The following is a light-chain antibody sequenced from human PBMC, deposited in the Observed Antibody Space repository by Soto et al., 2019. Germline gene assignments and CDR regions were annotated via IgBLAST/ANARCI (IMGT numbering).Light chain of an antibody. CDR1: QSITTW. CDR2: KAT. J-gene: IGKJ1*01. Sequence: DIQMTQSPSTLSASVGDRVTITCRASQSITTWLAWYQQKPGKAPKLLIYKATNLQSGVPSRFSGSGSGTDFTLAISRLEPEDFAVYYCQQYGSSPQTFGQGTKVDI. CDR3: QQYGSSPQT. V-gene: IGKV1-5*03.